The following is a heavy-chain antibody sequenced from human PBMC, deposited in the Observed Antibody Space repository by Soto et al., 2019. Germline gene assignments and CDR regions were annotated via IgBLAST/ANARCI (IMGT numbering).Heavy chain of an antibody. CDR1: GYTFTTYT. V-gene: IGHV1-3*01. Sequence: ASVKVSCKASGYTFTTYTIQWVRQAPGQSPEWMGWINAGNGKTKYSQKFQGRVTITRDTSAGTAYMELSSLRSEDTAVYYCARDGLPLDYWGQGTLVTVSS. J-gene: IGHJ4*02. CDR3: ARDGLPLDY. CDR2: INAGNGKT. D-gene: IGHD2-21*02.